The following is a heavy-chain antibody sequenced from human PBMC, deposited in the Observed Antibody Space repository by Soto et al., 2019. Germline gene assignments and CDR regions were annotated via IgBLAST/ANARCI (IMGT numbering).Heavy chain of an antibody. J-gene: IGHJ4*02. D-gene: IGHD3-10*01. CDR1: GYTFTSYG. Sequence: ASVKVSCKASGYTFTSYGISWVRQAPGQGHEWKGWISAYNGNTNYAQKLQGRVTMTTDTSTSTAYMELRSLRSDDTAVYYCARGKTEDYYGSGSYYYPWAYWGQGTLVTVSS. V-gene: IGHV1-18*01. CDR2: ISAYNGNT. CDR3: ARGKTEDYYGSGSYYYPWAY.